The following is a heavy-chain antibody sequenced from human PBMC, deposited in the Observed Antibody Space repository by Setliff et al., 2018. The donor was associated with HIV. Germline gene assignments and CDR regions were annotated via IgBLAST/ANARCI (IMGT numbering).Heavy chain of an antibody. J-gene: IGHJ3*02. Sequence: SETMSLTCTVSGGSIGSGSHYWSWIRQPAGKGLEWIGHIYTTGSTNYNPSLKSRVTISADTSNNQFSLRLTSMTAADTAVYYCAKTSVGATGLYAFDIWGQGTMVTVSS. V-gene: IGHV4-61*09. D-gene: IGHD1-26*01. CDR2: IYTTGST. CDR3: AKTSVGATGLYAFDI. CDR1: GGSIGSGSHY.